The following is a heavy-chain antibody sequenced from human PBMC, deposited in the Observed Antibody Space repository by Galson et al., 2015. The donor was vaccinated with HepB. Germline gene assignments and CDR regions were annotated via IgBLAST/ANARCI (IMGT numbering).Heavy chain of an antibody. Sequence: SLRLSCAASGFTFGSYTMNWVRQAPGKELEWVSSISSSRTYIYYADSVKGRFTISRDNAKNSLYLQMNSLRAEDTAVYYCARDPDRDGYNWAYYYYYGMDVWGQGTTVTVSS. CDR3: ARDPDRDGYNWAYYYYYGMDV. V-gene: IGHV3-21*01. D-gene: IGHD5-24*01. CDR1: GFTFGSYT. J-gene: IGHJ6*02. CDR2: ISSSRTYI.